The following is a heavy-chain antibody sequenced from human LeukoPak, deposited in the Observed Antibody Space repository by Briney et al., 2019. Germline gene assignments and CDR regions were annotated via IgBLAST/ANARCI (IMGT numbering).Heavy chain of an antibody. CDR3: ARNWNDVKSLNYYYFGIDV. J-gene: IGHJ6*02. V-gene: IGHV3-33*01. CDR2: IWYDGTNK. CDR1: GFTFSIYG. Sequence: PGRSLRLSCAASGFTFSIYGMYWVRQAPGKGLEWVAVIWYDGTNKYYGDSVKGRFTISRDNSKDTLYLQMNSLRAEDTAVYYCARNWNDVKSLNYYYFGIDVWGQGTMVTVSS. D-gene: IGHD1-1*01.